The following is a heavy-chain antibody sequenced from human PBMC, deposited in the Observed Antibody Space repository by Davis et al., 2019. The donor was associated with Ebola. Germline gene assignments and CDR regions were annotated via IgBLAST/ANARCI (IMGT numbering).Heavy chain of an antibody. Sequence: GESLKISCAASDFIISKHSMNWLRQAPGKGLEWVSLIRAGSRFIYYADSVKGLFTISRDDAKKSLFLQMTSMRVEDTAVYYCAGCQWGFWSGCFDYWGQGTLVTVSS. CDR3: AGCQWGFWSGCFDY. D-gene: IGHD3-3*01. J-gene: IGHJ4*02. CDR2: IRAGSRFI. CDR1: DFIISKHS. V-gene: IGHV3-21*01.